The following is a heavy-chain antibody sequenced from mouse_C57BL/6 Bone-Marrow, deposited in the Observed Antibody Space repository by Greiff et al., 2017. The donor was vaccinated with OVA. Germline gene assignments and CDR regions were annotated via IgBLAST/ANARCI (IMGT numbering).Heavy chain of an antibody. D-gene: IGHD1-1*01. J-gene: IGHJ3*01. CDR1: GYTFTDYN. CDR3: ARGGYYGSSSFAY. V-gene: IGHV1-18*01. Sequence: VHVKQSGPELVKPGASVKIPCKASGYTFTDYNMDWVKQSHGKSLEWIGDINPNNGGTIYNQKFKGKATLTVDKSSSTAYMELRSLTSEDTAVYYCARGGYYGSSSFAYGGQGTLVTVSA. CDR2: INPNNGGT.